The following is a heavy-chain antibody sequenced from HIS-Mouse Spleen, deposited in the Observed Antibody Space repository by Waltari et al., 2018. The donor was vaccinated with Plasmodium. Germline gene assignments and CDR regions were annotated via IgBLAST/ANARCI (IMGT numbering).Heavy chain of an antibody. CDR2: IYYSGST. D-gene: IGHD6-13*01. J-gene: IGHJ4*02. CDR1: GCSLRSGGYS. Sequence: QVQLQESGPGLVKPSQTLSLTCPFSGCSLRSGGYSWSLIRRHPGKGLEWIGYIYYSGSTYYNPSLKSRVTISVDTSKNQFSLKLSSVTAADTAVYYCARSIAATVTFYFDYWGQGTLVTVSS. V-gene: IGHV4-31*03. CDR3: ARSIAATVTFYFDY.